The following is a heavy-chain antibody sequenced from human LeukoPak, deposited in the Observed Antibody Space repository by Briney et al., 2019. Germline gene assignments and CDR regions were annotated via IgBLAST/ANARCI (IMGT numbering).Heavy chain of an antibody. CDR3: AKQYSGGWYYFDY. CDR2: IGGST. Sequence: PGGSLRLSCAATGFTFSSYAMTWVRQAPGKGLEWVSAIGGSTYYSDSVKGRFTISRDNSENTLYLQMNSLRAEDTAVYYCAKQYSGGWYYFDYWGQGTRVTVPS. V-gene: IGHV3-23*01. D-gene: IGHD6-19*01. CDR1: GFTFSSYA. J-gene: IGHJ4*02.